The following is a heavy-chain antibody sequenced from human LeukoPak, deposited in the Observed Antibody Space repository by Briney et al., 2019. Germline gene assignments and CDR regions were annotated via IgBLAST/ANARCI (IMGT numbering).Heavy chain of an antibody. V-gene: IGHV4-38-2*02. Sequence: SETLSLTCTVSGYSISSGYYWGWIRQPPGKGLEWIGRIYTSGSTNYNPSLKSRVTISVDTSKNQFSLKLSSVTAADTAVYYCARGMELRHFDYWGQGTLVTVSS. CDR1: GYSISSGYY. CDR3: ARGMELRHFDY. D-gene: IGHD1-7*01. CDR2: IYTSGST. J-gene: IGHJ4*02.